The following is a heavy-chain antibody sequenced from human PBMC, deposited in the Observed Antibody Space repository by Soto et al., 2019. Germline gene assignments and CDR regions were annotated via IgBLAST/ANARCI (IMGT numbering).Heavy chain of an antibody. CDR2: INVGNGNT. J-gene: IGHJ6*02. V-gene: IGHV1-3*01. Sequence: ASVKVSCKASGYRFSSYAIQWVRQAPGQRLEWMGWINVGNGNTNYSQKFQGRVTMTTDTSTSTVHMEVRSLRSDDTAFYYCAREGVAPYYYYGMDVWGQGTPVTVSS. D-gene: IGHD5-12*01. CDR3: AREGVAPYYYYGMDV. CDR1: GYRFSSYA.